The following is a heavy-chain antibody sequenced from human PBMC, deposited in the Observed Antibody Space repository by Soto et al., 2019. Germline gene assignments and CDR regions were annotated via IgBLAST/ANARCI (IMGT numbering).Heavy chain of an antibody. CDR1: GDSISNLDYF. Sequence: SENLSLTCSVSGDSISNLDYFWAWIRQPPGQALEYIGYIYKSATTYYNPSFESRVAISVDTSKSQFSLNVTSVTAADTAVYFCARGRYCLTGRCFPNWFDSWGQGALVTVSS. CDR3: ARGRYCLTGRCFPNWFDS. J-gene: IGHJ5*01. D-gene: IGHD7-27*01. CDR2: IYKSATT. V-gene: IGHV4-30-4*01.